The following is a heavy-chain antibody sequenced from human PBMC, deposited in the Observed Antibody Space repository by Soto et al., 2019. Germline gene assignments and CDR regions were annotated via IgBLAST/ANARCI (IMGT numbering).Heavy chain of an antibody. CDR2: IWYDGSNK. D-gene: IGHD3-16*01. CDR1: GFTFSSYG. V-gene: IGHV3-33*01. J-gene: IGHJ4*02. CDR3: ARGDGLGY. Sequence: QVQLVESGGGVVQPGRSLRLSCAASGFTFSSYGMHWVRQAPGKGLEWVAVIWYDGSNKYYVDSLKGRFTISRDNSKNTLYLQMNSLRVEDTAVYYCARGDGLGYWGQGTLVTVSS.